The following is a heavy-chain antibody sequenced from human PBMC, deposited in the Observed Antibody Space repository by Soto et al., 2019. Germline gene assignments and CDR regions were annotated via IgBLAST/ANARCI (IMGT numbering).Heavy chain of an antibody. CDR3: ARSLTCRGWQTAYYDAGMDG. J-gene: IGHJ6*02. CDR2: ISSSSSTI. Sequence: EVQLVESGGGLVQPGGSLRLSCAASGFTFSSYSMNWVRQAPGKGLEWVSYISSSSSTIYYADSVKGRFTISRKNAKNSRYLQRNSLRDEDTAGYYCARSLTCRGWQTAYYDAGMDGWGQGTTVTVSS. CDR1: GFTFSSYS. D-gene: IGHD6-19*01. V-gene: IGHV3-48*02.